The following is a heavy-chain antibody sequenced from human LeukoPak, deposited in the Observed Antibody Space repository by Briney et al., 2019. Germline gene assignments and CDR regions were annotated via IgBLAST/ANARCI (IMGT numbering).Heavy chain of an antibody. CDR3: AKDRTSSDYDVGDY. Sequence: QPGGSLRLSCAASGFTFRSYAMSWVRQAPGKGLEWVSTISGGDGNTYYADSVKGRFTISRDNPKNTLYLQMNSLRAEDTAVYYCAKDRTSSDYDVGDYWGQGTLVTVSS. J-gene: IGHJ4*02. V-gene: IGHV3-23*01. D-gene: IGHD5-12*01. CDR1: GFTFRSYA. CDR2: ISGGDGNT.